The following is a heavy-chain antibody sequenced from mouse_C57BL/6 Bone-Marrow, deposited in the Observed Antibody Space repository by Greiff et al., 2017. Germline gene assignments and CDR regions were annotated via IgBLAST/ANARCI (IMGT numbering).Heavy chain of an antibody. CDR2: INYDGSST. D-gene: IGHD2-3*01. V-gene: IGHV5-16*01. Sequence: EVKLMESEGGLVQTGSSMKLSCTASGFTFSDYYMAWVRQVPEKGLEWVANINYDGSSTYYLDSLKSRFIISRDNAKNILYLQMSSLKSEDTATYYCAREHDGSWFAYWGQGTLVTVSA. CDR3: AREHDGSWFAY. J-gene: IGHJ3*01. CDR1: GFTFSDYY.